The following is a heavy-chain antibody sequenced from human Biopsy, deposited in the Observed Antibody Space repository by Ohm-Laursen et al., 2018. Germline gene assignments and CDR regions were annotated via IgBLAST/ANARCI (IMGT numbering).Heavy chain of an antibody. CDR1: GDSVTKYY. J-gene: IGHJ6*02. CDR3: ARDSGILNYGNFKYYHYCGMDV. CDR2: IYYSVMT. D-gene: IGHD4-11*01. V-gene: IGHV4-59*02. Sequence: GTLSLTCTVSGDSVTKYYWSWIRQPPGKGLEWIGHIYYSVMTNYNPSLQSRVSISVDTSRNQVSLTLSSVTAADTAVYYCARDSGILNYGNFKYYHYCGMDVWGQGTKVTVSS.